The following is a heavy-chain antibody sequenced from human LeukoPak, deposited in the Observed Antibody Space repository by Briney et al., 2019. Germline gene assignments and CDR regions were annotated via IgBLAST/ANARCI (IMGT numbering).Heavy chain of an antibody. V-gene: IGHV3-23*01. Sequence: GGSLRLSCAASGFTFSSYAMSWVRQAPGKGLEWVSAISGSGGSTYYADSVKGRFTISRDNSKNTLYLQMNSLRAEDTAVYYCANDTDNYYDSSGYYPDAFDIWGQGTMVTVSS. CDR3: ANDTDNYYDSSGYYPDAFDI. D-gene: IGHD3-22*01. CDR1: GFTFSSYA. CDR2: ISGSGGST. J-gene: IGHJ3*02.